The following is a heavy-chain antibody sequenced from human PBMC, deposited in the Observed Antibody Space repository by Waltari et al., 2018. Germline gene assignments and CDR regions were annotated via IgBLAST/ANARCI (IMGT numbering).Heavy chain of an antibody. D-gene: IGHD5-18*01. CDR3: ARQGGYSYGTGMCYYYGMDV. CDR1: GGYFSGYS. J-gene: IGHJ6*02. Sequence: QVQLPQWGAGLLKPSETLSLTCDVYGGYFSGYSWSWIRQPPGKGLEWIGEINHMGSTNYNPSLKSRVTISVDTSKNQFSLKLGSLTAADTAVYYGARQGGYSYGTGMCYYYGMDVWGQGTTVTVSS. V-gene: IGHV4-34*01. CDR2: INHMGST.